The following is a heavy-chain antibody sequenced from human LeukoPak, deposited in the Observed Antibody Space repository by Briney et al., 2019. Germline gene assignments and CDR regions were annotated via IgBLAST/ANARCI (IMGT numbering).Heavy chain of an antibody. Sequence: AASVKVSCKASGYTFTGYYMHWVRQAPGQGLEWMGWINPNSGGTNYAQKFQGRVTMTRDTSISTAYMELSRLRSDDTAVYYCARETLPLVVVAATGWYFDYWGQGTLVTVSS. J-gene: IGHJ4*02. V-gene: IGHV1-2*02. CDR3: ARETLPLVVVAATGWYFDY. CDR2: INPNSGGT. D-gene: IGHD2-15*01. CDR1: GYTFTGYY.